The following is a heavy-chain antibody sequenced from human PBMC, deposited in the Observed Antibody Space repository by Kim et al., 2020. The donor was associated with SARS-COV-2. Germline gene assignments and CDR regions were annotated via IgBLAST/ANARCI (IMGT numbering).Heavy chain of an antibody. V-gene: IGHV1-69*01. CDR2: IIPIFGTA. CDR3: AAAVTMVRGVMLDAFDI. D-gene: IGHD3-10*01. J-gene: IGHJ3*02. Sequence: SSYAISWVGQAPGQGVEWMGGIIPIFGTANYAQKFQGRVTITADESTSTAYMELSSLRSEDTAVYYCAAAVTMVRGVMLDAFDIWGQGTMV. CDR1: SSYA.